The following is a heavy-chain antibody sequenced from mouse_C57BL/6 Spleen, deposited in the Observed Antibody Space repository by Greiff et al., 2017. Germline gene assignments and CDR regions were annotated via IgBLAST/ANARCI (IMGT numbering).Heavy chain of an antibody. J-gene: IGHJ2*01. D-gene: IGHD2-4*01. Sequence: VQGVESGAELVKPGASVKISCKASGYAFSSYWMNWVQQRPGKGLEWIGQIYPGDGDTNYNGKFKGKATLTADKSSSTAYMQLSSLTSEDSAVYFCARDDYDGPPFDYWGQGTTLTVSS. V-gene: IGHV1-80*01. CDR1: GYAFSSYW. CDR3: ARDDYDGPPFDY. CDR2: IYPGDGDT.